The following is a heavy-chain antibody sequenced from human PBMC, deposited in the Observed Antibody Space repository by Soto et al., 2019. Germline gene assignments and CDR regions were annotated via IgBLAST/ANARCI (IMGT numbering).Heavy chain of an antibody. J-gene: IGHJ4*02. Sequence: EVQLVESGGGLVQPGGSLRLSCAASGFTFSAYSMNWVRQAPGKGLEWVSYIISSSSTIYYADSVKGRFTLSRDNAKNSVYLQMNSLRDEDTAVYYCARDRPADYWGQGTLVTVSS. V-gene: IGHV3-48*02. CDR3: ARDRPADY. CDR2: IISSSSTI. CDR1: GFTFSAYS.